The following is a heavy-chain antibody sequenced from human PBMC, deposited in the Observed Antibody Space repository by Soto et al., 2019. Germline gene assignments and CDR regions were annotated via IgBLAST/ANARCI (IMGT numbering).Heavy chain of an antibody. V-gene: IGHV3-23*01. D-gene: IGHD2-21*01. CDR1: GFTFSEYA. CDR2: ISSSGGTT. Sequence: EVQLLESGGGLVQPGGSLRLSCAASGFTFSEYAMSWVRQAPGKGLEWVSSISSSGGTTSYTDSVKGRFTISRDNSKNTLFLQMNGLRAEDTAIYHCTKAPKKSISHDYWGLGTLVTVSP. CDR3: TKAPKKSISHDY. J-gene: IGHJ4*02.